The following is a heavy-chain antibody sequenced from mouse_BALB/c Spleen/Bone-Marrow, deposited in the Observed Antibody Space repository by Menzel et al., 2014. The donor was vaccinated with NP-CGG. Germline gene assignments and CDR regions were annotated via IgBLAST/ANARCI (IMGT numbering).Heavy chain of an antibody. CDR3: ARYGSILDY. CDR1: GFSLTSYG. V-gene: IGHV2-2*02. J-gene: IGHJ2*01. Sequence: VQLQQSGPGLVQPSQSLSITCTVSGFSLTSYGVHWVRQSPGKGLEWLGVIWSGGSTDHNAAFISRLSISKDNSKSQVFFKMNSLQANDTAIYYCARYGSILDYWGQGTTLPVSS. CDR2: IWSGGST. D-gene: IGHD1-1*01.